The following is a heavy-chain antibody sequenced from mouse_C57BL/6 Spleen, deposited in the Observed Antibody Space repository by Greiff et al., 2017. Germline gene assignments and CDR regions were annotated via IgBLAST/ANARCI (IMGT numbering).Heavy chain of an antibody. V-gene: IGHV14-3*01. CDR2: IDPANGNT. Sequence: VQLQQSVAELVRPGASVKLSCTASGFNIKNTYMHWVKQRPEQGLEWIGRIDPANGNTKYAPKFQGKATITADTSSNTAYLQLSSLTSEDTAISYCARFDYYGSSPYYYAVDYWGQGTSVTVSS. CDR3: ARFDYYGSSPYYYAVDY. CDR1: GFNIKNTY. J-gene: IGHJ4*01. D-gene: IGHD1-1*01.